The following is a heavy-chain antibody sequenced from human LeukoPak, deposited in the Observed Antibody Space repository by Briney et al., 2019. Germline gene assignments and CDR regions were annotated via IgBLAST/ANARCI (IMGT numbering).Heavy chain of an antibody. Sequence: SETLSLTCTVSGGSISSYYWSWIRQPPGKGLEWIGYIYYSGSTNYNPSLKSRVTISVDTSKNQFSLKLSSVTAADTAVYYCARWDAATDAFDIWGQGTMVTVSS. CDR2: IYYSGST. J-gene: IGHJ3*02. V-gene: IGHV4-59*01. CDR1: GGSISSYY. CDR3: ARWDAATDAFDI. D-gene: IGHD5-18*01.